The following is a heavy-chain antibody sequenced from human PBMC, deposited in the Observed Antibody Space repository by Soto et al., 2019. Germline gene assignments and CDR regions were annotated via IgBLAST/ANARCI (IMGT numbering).Heavy chain of an antibody. D-gene: IGHD3-10*01. CDR1: GGSISSSNW. Sequence: SETLSLTCAVSGGSISSSNWWSWVRQPPGKGLEWIGEIYHSGSTNYNPSLKSRVTISVDKSKNQFSLHLNSVTPEDTAVYYCARDHRGGSGSALDYWGQGTLVTVSS. V-gene: IGHV4-4*02. J-gene: IGHJ4*02. CDR2: IYHSGST. CDR3: ARDHRGGSGSALDY.